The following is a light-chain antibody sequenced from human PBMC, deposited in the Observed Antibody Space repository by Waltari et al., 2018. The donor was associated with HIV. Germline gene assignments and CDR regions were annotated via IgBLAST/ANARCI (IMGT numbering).Light chain of an antibody. J-gene: IGKJ4*01. V-gene: IGKV3-20*01. CDR1: QTRTSTS. Sequence: EIVLTQSPATLYLSPGERATLSCKASQTRTSTSLAWYQQRPGQAPRLLIYGASSRVTGIPDSFRGSESGTDFSLNITRLQPEDFAMYYCQQYGRSPTAFGGGTKVQMK. CDR2: GAS. CDR3: QQYGRSPTA.